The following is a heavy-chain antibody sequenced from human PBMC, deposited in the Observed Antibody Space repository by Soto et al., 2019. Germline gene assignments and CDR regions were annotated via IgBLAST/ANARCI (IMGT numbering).Heavy chain of an antibody. CDR1: GYTFTDYY. D-gene: IGHD5-18*01. CDR3: ARQDGYSYGYYFVY. Sequence: ASVKVSCKASGYTFTDYYMHWVRQAPGQGLEWMGWINPNSGGTNYAQKFQGWVTMTRDTSISTAYMELSRLRPDDTAVYYCARQDGYSYGYYFVYWGQGTLVTVSS. J-gene: IGHJ4*02. V-gene: IGHV1-2*04. CDR2: INPNSGGT.